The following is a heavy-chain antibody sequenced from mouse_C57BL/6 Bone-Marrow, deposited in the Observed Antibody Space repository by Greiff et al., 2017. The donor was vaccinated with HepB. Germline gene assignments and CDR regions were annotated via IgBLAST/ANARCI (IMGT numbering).Heavy chain of an antibody. CDR3: ARVGPQTARKNYFDY. Sequence: EVKLMESGPVLVKPGASVKMSCKASGYTFTDYYMNWVKQSHGKSLEWIGVINPYNGGTSYNQKFKGKATLTVDKSSSTAYMELNSLTSEDSAVYYCARVGPQTARKNYFDYWGQGTTLTVSS. J-gene: IGHJ2*01. CDR1: GYTFTDYY. V-gene: IGHV1-19*01. D-gene: IGHD3-2*01. CDR2: INPYNGGT.